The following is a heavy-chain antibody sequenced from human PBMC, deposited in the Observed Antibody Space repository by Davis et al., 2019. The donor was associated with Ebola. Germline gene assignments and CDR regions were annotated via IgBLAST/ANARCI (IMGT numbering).Heavy chain of an antibody. J-gene: IGHJ4*02. Sequence: ASVKVSCKASGYTFTSYAMHWVRQAPGQRLEWMGWINAGNGNTKYSQKFQGRVTITADESTSTAYMELSSLRSEDMAVYYCARGRGSIADTPDFDYWGQGTLVTVSS. CDR2: INAGNGNT. CDR1: GYTFTSYA. V-gene: IGHV1-3*03. D-gene: IGHD6-13*01. CDR3: ARGRGSIADTPDFDY.